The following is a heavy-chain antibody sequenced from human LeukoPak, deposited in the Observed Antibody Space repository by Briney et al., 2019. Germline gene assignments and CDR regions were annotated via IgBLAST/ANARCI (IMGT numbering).Heavy chain of an antibody. CDR3: PREARETYFDY. J-gene: IGHJ4*02. CDR1: GGSISSGSYY. D-gene: IGHD1-26*01. Sequence: SETLSLTCTVSGGSISSGSYYWSWIRQPAGKGLEWIGRIYTSGSTNYNPSLKSRVTISVDTSKNQFSLRLSSVTAADTAVYYCPREARETYFDYWGQGTLVTVSS. CDR2: IYTSGST. V-gene: IGHV4-61*02.